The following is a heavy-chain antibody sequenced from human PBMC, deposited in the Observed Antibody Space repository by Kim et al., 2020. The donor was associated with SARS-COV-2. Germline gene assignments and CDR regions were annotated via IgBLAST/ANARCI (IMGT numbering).Heavy chain of an antibody. CDR1: GFTFSSCA. J-gene: IGHJ6*02. CDR2: ISYDGSNT. D-gene: IGHD3-10*01. CDR3: ARDQWSRLRGLTDSYCGMDV. Sequence: GGSLRLSCAASGFTFSSCAIHWVRQAPGKGLEWVAVISYDGSNTNYADSVKGRFTISRDNSKNTLYLQMNSLRAEDTAMYYCARDQWSRLRGLTDSYCGMDVWGQGATVTASS. V-gene: IGHV3-30-3*01.